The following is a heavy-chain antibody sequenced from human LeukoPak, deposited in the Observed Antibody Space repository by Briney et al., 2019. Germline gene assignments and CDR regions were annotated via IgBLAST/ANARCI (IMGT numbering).Heavy chain of an antibody. CDR3: ARRSKSYSSGWYDAFDM. Sequence: GESLKISCKCSGYRFTNYWIGWVRQMPGKGLEWMGIIYPDDSDTRNSPSFQGQVTISADKSISTAYLQWSSLKASDTAMYYCARRSKSYSSGWYDAFDMWGQGTMVTVSS. V-gene: IGHV5-51*01. CDR2: IYPDDSDT. J-gene: IGHJ3*02. CDR1: GYRFTNYW. D-gene: IGHD6-19*01.